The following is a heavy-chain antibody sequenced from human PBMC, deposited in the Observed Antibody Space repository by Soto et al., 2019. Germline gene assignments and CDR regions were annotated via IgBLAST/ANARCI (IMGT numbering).Heavy chain of an antibody. CDR2: IIPIFGTA. Sequence: ASVKVSCKASGGTFSSYAISWVRQAPGQGLEWMGGIIPIFGTANYAQKFQGRVTITADESTSTAYMELSSLRSEDTAVYYCAREVFVFIAAAGTGWFDPWGQGTLVTVSS. V-gene: IGHV1-69*13. D-gene: IGHD6-13*01. CDR1: GGTFSSYA. J-gene: IGHJ5*02. CDR3: AREVFVFIAAAGTGWFDP.